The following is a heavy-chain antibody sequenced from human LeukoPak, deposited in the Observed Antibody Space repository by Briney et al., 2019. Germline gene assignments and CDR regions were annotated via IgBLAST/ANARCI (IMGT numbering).Heavy chain of an antibody. Sequence: SETLSLTCTVSGGSISSYYWSWIRQPPGKGLEWIGYIYYTGSTNYNPSLKSRVTISVDTSNNQFSLKLSSVTAADTAVYYCARAGGWHCDYWGQGTLVTVSS. CDR3: ARAGGWHCDY. V-gene: IGHV4-59*01. CDR1: GGSISSYY. CDR2: IYYTGST. D-gene: IGHD6-19*01. J-gene: IGHJ4*02.